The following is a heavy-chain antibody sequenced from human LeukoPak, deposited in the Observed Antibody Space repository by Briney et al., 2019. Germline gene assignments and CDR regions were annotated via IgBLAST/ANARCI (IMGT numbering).Heavy chain of an antibody. CDR3: ARGGPFFSSSSSKEYYFDY. V-gene: IGHV1-18*01. CDR2: ISLYNDNT. D-gene: IGHD6-6*01. Sequence: GASVKVSCKASGYDFINYGITWVRQAPGQGLEWMGWISLYNDNTDYKLQGRVTMTTDTSTSTAYMELRSLRSDDTAVYYCARGGPFFSSSSSKEYYFDYWGQGTLVTVSS. CDR1: GYDFINYG. J-gene: IGHJ4*02.